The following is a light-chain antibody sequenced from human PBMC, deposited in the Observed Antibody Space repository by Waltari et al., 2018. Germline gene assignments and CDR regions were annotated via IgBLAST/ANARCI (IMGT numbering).Light chain of an antibody. CDR3: CSFSGANNLL. CDR2: DVI. CDR1: ARDIGGFHF. Sequence: QSALTQPPSASGSPGQSVTFSCTVTARDIGGFHFVSWYQQHPDKAPRLIIYDVIKRPSGVADRFPGSKSGNPASLTVSGLQAEEEADYFCCSFSGANNLLFGGGTRLTV. V-gene: IGLV2-8*01. J-gene: IGLJ2*01.